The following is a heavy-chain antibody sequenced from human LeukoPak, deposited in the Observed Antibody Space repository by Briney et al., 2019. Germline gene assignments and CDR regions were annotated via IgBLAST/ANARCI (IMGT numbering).Heavy chain of an antibody. V-gene: IGHV3-48*01. J-gene: IGHJ4*02. CDR1: GFTFSSYS. Sequence: GGSLRLSCAASGFTFSSYSMNWVRQAPGKGLEWVSYISSSSSTIYYADSVKGRFTISRDNSKNTLYLQMNSLRAEDTAVYYCAKAGPDSSGYYFDYWGQGTLVTVSS. CDR3: AKAGPDSSGYYFDY. CDR2: ISSSSSTI. D-gene: IGHD3-22*01.